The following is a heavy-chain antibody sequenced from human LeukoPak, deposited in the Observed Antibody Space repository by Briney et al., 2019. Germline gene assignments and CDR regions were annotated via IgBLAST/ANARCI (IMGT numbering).Heavy chain of an antibody. CDR3: ARVAWALKYTGAFDI. CDR2: ISSSGRTI. V-gene: IGHV3-48*03. Sequence: GSLRLSCAASGCNFSSYELNWVREAPGKGLEWVSYISSSGRTIYYADSVKGRFTISRDNAKRSLYLQMNSLRAEDTAVYYCARVAWALKYTGAFDIWGQGTMVTVSS. D-gene: IGHD1-1*01. CDR1: GCNFSSYE. J-gene: IGHJ3*02.